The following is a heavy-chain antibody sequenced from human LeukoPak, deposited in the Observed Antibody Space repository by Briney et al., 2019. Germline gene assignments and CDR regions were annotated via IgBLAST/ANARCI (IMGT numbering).Heavy chain of an antibody. CDR3: SRGRRILVGDTNAGDFFDY. V-gene: IGHV1-2*02. D-gene: IGHD1-26*01. Sequence: GASVKVSCKASRYTFTDYYILWVRQAPGQGLEWMGWVNPNSGDTRYAQNFQGRVTMTRDTSISTAYMELSRMRSDDTAVYYCSRGRRILVGDTNAGDFFDYWGQGTLVTVSS. CDR1: RYTFTDYY. J-gene: IGHJ4*02. CDR2: VNPNSGDT.